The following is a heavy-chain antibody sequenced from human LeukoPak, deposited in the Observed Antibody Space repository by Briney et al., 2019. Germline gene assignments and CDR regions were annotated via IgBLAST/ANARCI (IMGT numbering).Heavy chain of an antibody. D-gene: IGHD1-26*01. CDR2: ISGSGGST. Sequence: GGSLRLPCAASGFTFSSYAMSWVRHAPGKGLEWVSAISGSGGSTYYADSVKGRFTISRDNSKNTLYLQMNSLRAEDTAVYYCAKDVVGATYIPWDYWGQGTLVTVSS. CDR3: AKDVVGATYIPWDY. CDR1: GFTFSSYA. V-gene: IGHV3-23*01. J-gene: IGHJ4*02.